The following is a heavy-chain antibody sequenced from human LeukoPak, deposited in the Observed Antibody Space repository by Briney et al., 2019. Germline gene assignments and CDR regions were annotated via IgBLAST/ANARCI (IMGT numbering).Heavy chain of an antibody. CDR2: INPSGGST. J-gene: IGHJ4*02. CDR3: ARGAIRRQQLANQFDY. V-gene: IGHV1-46*01. CDR1: GYTFTSYY. Sequence: GASVKVSCKASGYTFTSYYMHWVRQAPGQGLEWMGIINPSGGSTSYAQKFQGRVTMTRDTSTSTVYMELSSLRSEDTAVYYCARGAIRRQQLANQFDYWGQGTLVTVSS. D-gene: IGHD6-13*01.